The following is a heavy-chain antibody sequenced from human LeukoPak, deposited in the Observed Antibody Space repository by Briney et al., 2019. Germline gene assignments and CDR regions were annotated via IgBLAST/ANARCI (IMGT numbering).Heavy chain of an antibody. Sequence: KPGGSLRLSCAASGFTVSGNYMTWVRQAPGKGLEWVSGISPGGGPTYYADSVRGRFSISRDNAKNSLYLQMNSLRAEDTAVYYCARVSHGDYVSPYYYYMDVWGKGTTVTISS. D-gene: IGHD4-17*01. CDR2: ISPGGGPT. J-gene: IGHJ6*03. V-gene: IGHV3-69-1*02. CDR1: GFTVSGNY. CDR3: ARVSHGDYVSPYYYYMDV.